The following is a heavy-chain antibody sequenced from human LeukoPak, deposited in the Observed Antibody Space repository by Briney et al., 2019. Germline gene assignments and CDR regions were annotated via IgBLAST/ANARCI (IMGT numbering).Heavy chain of an antibody. Sequence: ASAKVSCKASGDTFASYGLAWVRQAPGQGREWMGWISANNRNIYYTPNLQGRVTMTKDTSTSTAYMELRSVRSADTAVYYCATSLMSGTTYCGQGNLLTVSS. D-gene: IGHD1-26*01. CDR2: ISANNRNI. J-gene: IGHJ4*02. CDR1: GDTFASYG. V-gene: IGHV1-18*01. CDR3: ATSLMSGTTY.